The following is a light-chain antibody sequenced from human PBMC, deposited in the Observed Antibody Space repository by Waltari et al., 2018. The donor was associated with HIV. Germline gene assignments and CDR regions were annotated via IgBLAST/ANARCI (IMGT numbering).Light chain of an antibody. J-gene: IGLJ3*02. Sequence: QSVLTQPPSASGTPGQRVTISCSGSSSNIGSNTVNWYQQLPGTAPKHLIYSNYHRPSGVPDLFSGSKSGTSASLAISGLQAEDEADYYCATWDDSLNGRVFGGGTKLTVL. CDR2: SNY. V-gene: IGLV1-44*01. CDR1: SSNIGSNT. CDR3: ATWDDSLNGRV.